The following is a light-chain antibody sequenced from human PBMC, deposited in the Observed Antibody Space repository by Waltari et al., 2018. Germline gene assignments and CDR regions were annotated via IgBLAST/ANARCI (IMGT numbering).Light chain of an antibody. CDR2: AAS. J-gene: IGKJ2*01. CDR3: QQYGSSPYT. V-gene: IGKV3-20*01. CDR1: QSVTRNF. Sequence: EIVLTPSPGTLSLSPGERATLSCRASQSVTRNFLAWYQQKPGQAPRLLIFAASSRATGIPDRFSGSGSGTDFTLTITRLEPEDFAVYYCQQYGSSPYTFGQGTNLEIK.